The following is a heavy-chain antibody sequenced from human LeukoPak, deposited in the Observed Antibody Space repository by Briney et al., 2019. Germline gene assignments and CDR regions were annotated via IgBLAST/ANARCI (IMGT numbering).Heavy chain of an antibody. CDR3: ARVTRSSSWFLDAFDI. CDR2: IYTSGST. D-gene: IGHD6-13*01. Sequence: SETLSLTCTVSGGSISRYYWSWIRQPAGKGLEWIGCIYTSGSTNYNPSLKSRVTMSVDTSKNQFSLKLSSVTAADTAVYYCARVTRSSSWFLDAFDIWGQGTMVTVSS. V-gene: IGHV4-4*07. J-gene: IGHJ3*02. CDR1: GGSISRYY.